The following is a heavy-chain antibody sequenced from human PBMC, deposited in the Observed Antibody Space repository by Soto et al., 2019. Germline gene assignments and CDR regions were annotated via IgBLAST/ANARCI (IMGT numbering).Heavy chain of an antibody. CDR3: AQTLGLAVSGPGRFDL. CDR1: GGTFSRNA. D-gene: IGHD6-19*01. J-gene: IGHJ2*01. CDR2: ITPMFGTA. V-gene: IGHV1-69*13. Sequence: SVKVSCKASGGTFSRNAISWVRQAPGQGLEWMGGITPMFGTANYAQRFQGRVTITADESTSTAYMQLSSLRSDDTAVYYCAQTLGLAVSGPGRFDLWGGGTLVTISS.